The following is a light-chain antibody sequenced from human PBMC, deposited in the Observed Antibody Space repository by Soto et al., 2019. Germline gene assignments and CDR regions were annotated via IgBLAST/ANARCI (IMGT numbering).Light chain of an antibody. V-gene: IGKV3-20*01. CDR1: QSVSSSY. CDR2: GAS. CDR3: QQYDSSLGLT. J-gene: IGKJ4*01. Sequence: EIVLTQSPGTLSLSPGERATLSCRASQSVSSSYLAWYQQKPGQAPRLLIYGASSRATGIPTRFSGSGSGTYFTLTISRLETEDFAVYYCQQYDSSLGLTFGGGTKVEIK.